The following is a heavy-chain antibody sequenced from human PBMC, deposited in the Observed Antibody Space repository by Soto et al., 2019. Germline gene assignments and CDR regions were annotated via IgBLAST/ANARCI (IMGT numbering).Heavy chain of an antibody. V-gene: IGHV4-31*03. CDR1: GGSISSGGYY. D-gene: IGHD6-19*01. J-gene: IGHJ4*02. Sequence: SETLSLTCTVSGGSISSGGYYWSWIRQHPGKGLEWIGYIYYSGSTYYNPSLKSRVTISVDTSKNQFSLKLYSVTAADTAVYYCARAGGLGAVAVDYWGQGTLVTVSS. CDR3: ARAGGLGAVAVDY. CDR2: IYYSGST.